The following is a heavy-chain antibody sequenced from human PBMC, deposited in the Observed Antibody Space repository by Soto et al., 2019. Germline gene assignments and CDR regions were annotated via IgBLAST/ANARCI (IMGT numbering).Heavy chain of an antibody. CDR1: GFTLSNYV. CDR3: ARNSGWDRFGP. J-gene: IGHJ5*02. D-gene: IGHD6-19*01. V-gene: IGHV3-23*01. CDR2: ISNRGDST. Sequence: ELQLLESGGGLVQPGRSLRLSCTASGFTLSNYVMSWVRQAPGKGLDWVSIISNRGDSTYYSDSVKGRFTISRDNSKDTLYLQMNSLRADDTAIYYCARNSGWDRFGPWGQGTLVTVSS.